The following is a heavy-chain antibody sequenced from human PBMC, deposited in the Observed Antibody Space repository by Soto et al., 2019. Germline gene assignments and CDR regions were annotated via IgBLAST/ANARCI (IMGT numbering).Heavy chain of an antibody. CDR3: AKNPRRAPGYSSSWYSFH. Sequence: PGGSLRLSCAASGFTFSSYAMSWVRQAPGKGLEWVSAISRSGGSTYYADSVKGRFTISRDNSKNTLYLQMNSLRAEDTAVYYCAKNPRRAPGYSSSWYSFHWGQGTLVTVSS. CDR1: GFTFSSYA. J-gene: IGHJ4*02. CDR2: ISRSGGST. V-gene: IGHV3-23*01. D-gene: IGHD6-13*01.